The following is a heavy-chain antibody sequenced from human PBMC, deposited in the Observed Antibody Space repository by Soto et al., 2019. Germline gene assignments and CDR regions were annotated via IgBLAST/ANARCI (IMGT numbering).Heavy chain of an antibody. Sequence: ESGGGVVQSGGSLRLSCGGSGFIFSRYGRHGVRQAPGKGLEWVTGISYDGGERFYADSVKGRFTISRDNSKNRLDLQMSSLRPEDTAVYYCARDLPLYCRGDCNFDFWGQGTLVTVSS. J-gene: IGHJ4*02. CDR1: GFIFSRYG. CDR3: ARDLPLYCRGDCNFDF. D-gene: IGHD2-21*02. CDR2: ISYDGGER. V-gene: IGHV3-30*03.